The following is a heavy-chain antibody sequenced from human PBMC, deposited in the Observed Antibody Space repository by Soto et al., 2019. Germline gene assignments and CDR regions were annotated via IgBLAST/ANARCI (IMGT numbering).Heavy chain of an antibody. J-gene: IGHJ4*02. Sequence: ASVKVSCKASGYTFTSYGISCVRQAPGQGLEWMGWISAYNGNTSYAQKLQGRVTMTTDTSTSTAYMELRSLRSDDTAVYYCAREVLITGTTHNSCYWGQGTLVTVSS. CDR3: AREVLITGTTHNSCY. V-gene: IGHV1-18*04. CDR1: GYTFTSYG. D-gene: IGHD1-7*01. CDR2: ISAYNGNT.